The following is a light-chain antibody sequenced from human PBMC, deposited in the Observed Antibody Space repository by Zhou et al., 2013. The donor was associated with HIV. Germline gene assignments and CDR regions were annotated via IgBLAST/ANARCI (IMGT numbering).Light chain of an antibody. CDR2: GAS. CDR3: QQLNSYPRIT. V-gene: IGKV1-39*01. J-gene: IGKJ5*01. CDR1: QTIDNF. Sequence: DIQMTQSPPSLSASVGDRVIITCRANQTIDNFLNWYRQKAGKAPDLLIFGASRLQGGVPARFSGSGSGTDFTLTISSLQPEDFATYYCQQLNSYPRITFGQGTRLEIK.